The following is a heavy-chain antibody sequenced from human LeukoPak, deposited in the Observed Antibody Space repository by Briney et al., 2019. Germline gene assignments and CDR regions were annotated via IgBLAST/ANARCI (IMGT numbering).Heavy chain of an antibody. CDR1: GFTVSSNY. CDR2: IYSGGST. J-gene: IGHJ4*02. CDR3: ARDHRPRGVIDY. Sequence: PGGSLRLSCAASGFTVSSNYMSWVRQGPGKGLEWVSVIYSGGSTYYADSVKGRFTISRDNSKNTLFLQMNSLRAEDTAVYYCARDHRPRGVIDYWGQGTLVTVSS. D-gene: IGHD3-10*01. V-gene: IGHV3-66*01.